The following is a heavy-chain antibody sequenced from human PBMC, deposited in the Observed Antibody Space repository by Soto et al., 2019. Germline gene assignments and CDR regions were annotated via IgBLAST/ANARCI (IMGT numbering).Heavy chain of an antibody. V-gene: IGHV3-23*01. D-gene: IGHD3-9*01. Sequence: EVQLLESGGGFVQPGESLRLSCVASGFTFSLSAMSWVSQAPGRGLEWVSSISGGGGSTEYTDSVKGRFTISRDNSKDTVHLQMNSLIAEDTAVYYCAKGPEYDILTGCDYWGQGALVTVSS. CDR1: GFTFSLSA. J-gene: IGHJ4*02. CDR3: AKGPEYDILTGCDY. CDR2: ISGGGGST.